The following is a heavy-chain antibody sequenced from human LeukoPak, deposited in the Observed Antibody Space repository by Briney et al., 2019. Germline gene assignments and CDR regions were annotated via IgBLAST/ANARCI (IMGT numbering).Heavy chain of an antibody. CDR3: ARGAYSSSWLNFDY. CDR2: IAYDGSNI. D-gene: IGHD6-13*01. Sequence: PGGSPRLSCAASGFTFSSYAMHWVRQAPGKGLEWVAVIAYDGSNIYYADSVKGRFTISRDNSKNTLYLQMSSLRAEDTAVYFCARGAYSSSWLNFDYWGQGTLVTVSS. V-gene: IGHV3-30*04. J-gene: IGHJ4*02. CDR1: GFTFSSYA.